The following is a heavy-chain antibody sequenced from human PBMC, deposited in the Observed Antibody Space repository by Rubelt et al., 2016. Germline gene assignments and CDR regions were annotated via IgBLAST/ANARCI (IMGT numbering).Heavy chain of an antibody. CDR2: INPNSGGT. CDR3: ALSLPNSSSWPYYYYYGMDV. CDR1: GYTFTGYY. J-gene: IGHJ6*02. V-gene: IGHV1-2*06. Sequence: VKVSCKASGYTFTGYYMHWVRQAPGQGLEWMGRINPNSGGTNYAQKFQGRVTMTRDTSISTAYMELSRLRSDDTAVYYCALSLPNSSSWPYYYYYGMDVWGQGTTVTVSS. D-gene: IGHD6-13*01.